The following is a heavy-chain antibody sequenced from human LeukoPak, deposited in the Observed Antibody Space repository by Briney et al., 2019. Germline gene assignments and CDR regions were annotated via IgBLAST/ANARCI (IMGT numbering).Heavy chain of an antibody. V-gene: IGHV3-66*01. CDR3: ARVPGTEFDY. CDR1: GGSIRSYY. J-gene: IGHJ4*02. CDR2: IYSGGST. Sequence: ETLSLTCTVSGGSIRSYYWSWIRQPPGKGLEWVSVIYSGGSTYYADSVKGRFTISRDNSKNTLYLQMNSLRAEDTAVYYCARVPGTEFDYWGQGTLVTVSS. D-gene: IGHD1-1*01.